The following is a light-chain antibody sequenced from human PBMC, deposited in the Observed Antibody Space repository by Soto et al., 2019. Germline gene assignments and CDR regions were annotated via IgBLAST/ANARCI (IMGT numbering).Light chain of an antibody. CDR2: TNN. V-gene: IGLV1-44*01. Sequence: QSVLTQPPLASGTPGQRGTISYSGSSSNIGDNTVNWYQQLPGTAPKLLIYTNNQRPSGVPDRFSGSKSGTSASLAISGLQSEDEADYYCAAWDDSLSGWVFGGGTKLTVL. CDR1: SSNIGDNT. J-gene: IGLJ3*02. CDR3: AAWDDSLSGWV.